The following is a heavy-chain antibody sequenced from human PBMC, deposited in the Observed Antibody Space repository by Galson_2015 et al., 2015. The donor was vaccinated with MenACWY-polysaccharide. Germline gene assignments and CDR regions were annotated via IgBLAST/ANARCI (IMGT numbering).Heavy chain of an antibody. Sequence: SLRLSCAASGFTFSNYFMTWVRQAPGKGLEWVSNVTSSGDATYYADSVKGRFTISRDNSRKTLYLQMNSLRAEDTAVYYCSRYCSGIRCYSGLDYWGQGTLVTVSS. J-gene: IGHJ4*02. CDR1: GFTFSNYF. D-gene: IGHD2-15*01. CDR3: SRYCSGIRCYSGLDY. V-gene: IGHV3-23*01. CDR2: VTSSGDAT.